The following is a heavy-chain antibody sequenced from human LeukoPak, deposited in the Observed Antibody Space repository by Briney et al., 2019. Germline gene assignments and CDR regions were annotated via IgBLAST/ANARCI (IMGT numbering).Heavy chain of an antibody. CDR2: IYHSGST. CDR1: GYSISSGYY. Sequence: SETLSLTCTVSGYSISSGYYWGWIRQPPGKGLEWIGSIYHSGSTYYNPSLKSRVTISVDTSKNQFSLKLSSVTAADTAVYYCARRYGSGSSGAFDYWGQGTLVTVSS. D-gene: IGHD3-10*01. V-gene: IGHV4-38-2*02. J-gene: IGHJ4*02. CDR3: ARRYGSGSSGAFDY.